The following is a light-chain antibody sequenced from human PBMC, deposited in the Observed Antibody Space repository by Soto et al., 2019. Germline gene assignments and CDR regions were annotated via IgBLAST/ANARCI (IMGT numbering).Light chain of an antibody. CDR3: QKYNSAPPP. Sequence: DIQMTQSPSSLSASVGDRVTITCRASQGISDYLAWYQQKPGKVPKLLIYAASTLQSGVPSRFSGSGSGTDFTLVISSLQPEDVATYYCQKYNSAPPPFGGGTKVEIK. J-gene: IGKJ4*01. V-gene: IGKV1-27*01. CDR1: QGISDY. CDR2: AAS.